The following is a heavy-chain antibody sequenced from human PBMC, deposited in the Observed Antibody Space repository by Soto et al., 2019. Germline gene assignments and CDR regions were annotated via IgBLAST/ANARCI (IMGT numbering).Heavy chain of an antibody. J-gene: IGHJ4*02. CDR3: ARGQSGYSSGWSPNDY. Sequence: QVQLVQSGAEVKKPGASVKVSCKASGYTFTSYEINWVRQATGQGLEWMGWMNPNSGNTGYAQKFQGRVTMPRNTSISTAYMELSRLRSEDTAVYYCARGQSGYSSGWSPNDYWGQGTLVTVSS. V-gene: IGHV1-8*01. CDR2: MNPNSGNT. D-gene: IGHD6-19*01. CDR1: GYTFTSYE.